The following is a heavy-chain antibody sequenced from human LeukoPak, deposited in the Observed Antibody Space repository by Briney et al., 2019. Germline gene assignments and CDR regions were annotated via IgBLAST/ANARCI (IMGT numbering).Heavy chain of an antibody. J-gene: IGHJ2*01. CDR3: ARVPGYSSGNLYFDL. Sequence: PGGSLRLSCAASGFTFSDYYMSWIRQAPGKGLEWVSYITSSGTTIFYADSVQGRFTISRDNDRNSLDLQTNSLRAEDTAVYYCARVPGYSSGNLYFDLWGRGTLVTVSS. V-gene: IGHV3-11*04. CDR1: GFTFSDYY. CDR2: ITSSGTTI. D-gene: IGHD5-18*01.